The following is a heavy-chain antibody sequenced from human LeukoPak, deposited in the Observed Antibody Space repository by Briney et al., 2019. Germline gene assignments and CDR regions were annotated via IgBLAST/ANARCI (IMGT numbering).Heavy chain of an antibody. CDR2: ISSSGTNI. CDR1: GFSISDYY. J-gene: IGHJ5*02. Sequence: GGSLTLSCTASGFSISDYYMSWLRQATGKGLEWISHISSSGTNIYYADSVKGRFTISRDNAKNSLYLQMNSLRGEDTAVYYCARDLGFDPWGQGTLVTVSS. V-gene: IGHV3-11*01. CDR3: ARDLGFDP.